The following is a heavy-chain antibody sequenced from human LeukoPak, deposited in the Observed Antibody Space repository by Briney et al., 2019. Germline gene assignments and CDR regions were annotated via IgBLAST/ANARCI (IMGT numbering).Heavy chain of an antibody. J-gene: IGHJ4*02. CDR3: ARVRMRGYSYGPFDY. CDR1: GGSFSGCY. Sequence: PSETLSLTCAVYGGSFSGCYWSWIRQPPGKGLEWIGEINHSGSTNYNPSLKSRVTISVDTSKNQFSLKLSSVTAADTAVYYCARVRMRGYSYGPFDYWGQGTLVTVSS. D-gene: IGHD5-18*01. CDR2: INHSGST. V-gene: IGHV4-34*01.